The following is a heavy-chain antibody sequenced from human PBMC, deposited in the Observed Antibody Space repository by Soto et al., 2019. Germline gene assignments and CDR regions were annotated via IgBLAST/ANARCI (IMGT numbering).Heavy chain of an antibody. J-gene: IGHJ6*02. CDR1: GGSFSGYY. CDR3: ARGSIVVVPAAISPGGDYYYYGMDV. CDR2: INHSGST. V-gene: IGHV4-34*01. Sequence: QVQLQQWGAGLLKPSETLSLTCAVYGGSFSGYYWSWIRQPPGKGLEWIGEINHSGSTNYNPSLKSQVTIPVDTSKNQFSLKLSSVTAADTAVYYCARGSIVVVPAAISPGGDYYYYGMDVWGQGTTVTVSS. D-gene: IGHD2-2*02.